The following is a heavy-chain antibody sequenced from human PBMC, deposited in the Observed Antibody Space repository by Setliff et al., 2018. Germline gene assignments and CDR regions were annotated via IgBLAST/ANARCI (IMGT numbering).Heavy chain of an antibody. V-gene: IGHV3-7*03. CDR2: IKQDGSEK. CDR3: ARAPRGPLSVVLALDY. J-gene: IGHJ4*02. CDR1: GFTFSSYW. Sequence: GGSLRLSCAASGFTFSSYWMSWVRQAPGKGLEWVANIKQDGSEKYYVDSVKGRFTISRDNAKNSLYLQMNSLRAEDTAVYYCARAPRGPLSVVLALDYWGQGTLVTVSS. D-gene: IGHD2-21*01.